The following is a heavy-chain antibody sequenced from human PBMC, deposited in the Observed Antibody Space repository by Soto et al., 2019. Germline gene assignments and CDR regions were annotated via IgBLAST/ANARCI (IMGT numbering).Heavy chain of an antibody. CDR1: GFTFSSYS. J-gene: IGHJ6*02. CDR2: ISSSNSYI. V-gene: IGHV3-21*01. D-gene: IGHD3-10*01. CDR3: ARADMVSYGMDV. Sequence: EVQLVESGGGLVKPGGSLRLSCAASGFTFSSYSMNWVRQAPGKGLEWVSSISSSNSYIYYADSVKGRFTISRDNAKNSLYLQMNSLRAEDTAVYYCARADMVSYGMDVWGQGTTVTVSS.